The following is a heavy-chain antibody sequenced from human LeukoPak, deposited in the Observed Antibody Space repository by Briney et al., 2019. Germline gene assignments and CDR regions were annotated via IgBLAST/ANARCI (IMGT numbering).Heavy chain of an antibody. D-gene: IGHD3-10*01. CDR1: GYSISSGYY. CDR2: IHYSGST. J-gene: IGHJ4*02. Sequence: PSETLSLTCTVSGYSISSGYYWGWIRQPPGKGLEWIGSIHYSGSTNYNPSLKSRVTISVDTSKNQFSLKLSSVTAADTAVYYCARHGRTPKKYYYGSGSYSTLDYWGQGTLVTVSS. V-gene: IGHV4-38-2*02. CDR3: ARHGRTPKKYYYGSGSYSTLDY.